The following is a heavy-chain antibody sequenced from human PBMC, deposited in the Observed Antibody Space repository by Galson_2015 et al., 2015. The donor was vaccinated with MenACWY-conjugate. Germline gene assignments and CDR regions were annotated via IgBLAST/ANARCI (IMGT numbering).Heavy chain of an antibody. CDR2: IKPDESEK. CDR1: AFSVGSNY. Sequence: ASAFSVGSNYMSWVRQAPGRGLEWVADIKPDESEKYYADSAKGRFTISRDNVKNSLYLQMNSLRAEDTAVYYCASEDYYYDSSSRRKLSMDYWGQGTLVTVSS. D-gene: IGHD3-22*01. V-gene: IGHV3-7*03. J-gene: IGHJ4*02. CDR3: ASEDYYYDSSSRRKLSMDY.